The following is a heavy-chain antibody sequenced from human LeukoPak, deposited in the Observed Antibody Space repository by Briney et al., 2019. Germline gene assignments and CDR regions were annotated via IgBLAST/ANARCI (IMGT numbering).Heavy chain of an antibody. CDR1: GFTLSSYA. CDR2: ISVSGNT. D-gene: IGHD2-15*01. V-gene: IGHV3-23*01. J-gene: IGHJ4*02. Sequence: GGSLRLSCAASGFTLSSYAMSWVRQGPGKGLEWVSAISVSGNTYHADSVKGRFTISRDSSKNTLYLQMNSLRAGDAAVYYCAKAPVTTCSGAYCYPFDHRSQGTLVTVSS. CDR3: AKAPVTTCSGAYCYPFDH.